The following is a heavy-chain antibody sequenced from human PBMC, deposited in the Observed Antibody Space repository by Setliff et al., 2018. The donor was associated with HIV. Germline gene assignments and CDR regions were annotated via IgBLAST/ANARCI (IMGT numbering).Heavy chain of an antibody. V-gene: IGHV3-7*01. CDR1: RFSLFRDYS. J-gene: IGHJ4*02. Sequence: GSLRLSCVASRFSLFRDYSMNWVRQAPGKGLEWVANIKQDGSEKYYVDSVKGRFTISRDNAKNSLYLQMNSLRAEDTAVYYCARDLESGIDYWGQGTLVTVSS. CDR2: IKQDGSEK. CDR3: ARDLESGIDY. D-gene: IGHD3-3*01.